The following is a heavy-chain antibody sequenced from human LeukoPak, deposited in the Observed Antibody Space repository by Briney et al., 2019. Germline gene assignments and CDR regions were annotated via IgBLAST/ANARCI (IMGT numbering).Heavy chain of an antibody. CDR3: VKDSPSGYDSRALDY. CDR2: ISSNGGST. D-gene: IGHD5-12*01. J-gene: IGHJ4*02. CDR1: GFTFSSYA. Sequence: PGGSLRLSCAASGFTFSSYAMHWVRQAPGKGLEYVSAISSNGGSTYYADSVKGRFTISRDNSKNTLYLQMSSLRAEDTAVYYCVKDSPSGYDSRALDYWGQGTLVTVSS. V-gene: IGHV3-64D*09.